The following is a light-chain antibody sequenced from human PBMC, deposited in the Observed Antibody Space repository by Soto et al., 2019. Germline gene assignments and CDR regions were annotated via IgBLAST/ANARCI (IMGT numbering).Light chain of an antibody. CDR1: QGISDY. Sequence: DIQMTQSPSAMSASLGGRVIITCRASQGISDYLAWFQQKPGKVPKRLISRASILQSGVPSRFSGGGSGTEFTLTISSLQPEDFATYYCLQHDSYPLTFGGGTKVDIK. CDR3: LQHDSYPLT. CDR2: RAS. J-gene: IGKJ4*01. V-gene: IGKV1-17*03.